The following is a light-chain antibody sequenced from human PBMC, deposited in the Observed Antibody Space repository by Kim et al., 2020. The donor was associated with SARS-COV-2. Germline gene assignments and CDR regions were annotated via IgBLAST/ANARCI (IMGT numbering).Light chain of an antibody. CDR3: SAWDDGLNGV. CDR1: GSSVGHPR. CDR2: RNN. Sequence: PGRRVTFFCSGGGSSVGHPRIHWYQPLPGTAPRLLIYRNNPRPSGVPDRFSGSKSGTSASLAISGLRSEDEGDYYCSAWDDGLNGVFGGGTQLTVL. V-gene: IGLV1-47*01. J-gene: IGLJ3*02.